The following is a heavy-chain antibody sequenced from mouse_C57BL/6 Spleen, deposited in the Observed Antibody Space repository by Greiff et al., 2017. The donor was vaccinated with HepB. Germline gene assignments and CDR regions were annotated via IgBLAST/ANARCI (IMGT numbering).Heavy chain of an antibody. CDR3: ATTAQATLAY. J-gene: IGHJ3*01. CDR1: GYTFTSYW. CDR2: IDPSDSYT. D-gene: IGHD3-2*02. Sequence: VQLQQPGAELVMPGASVKLSCKASGYTFTSYWMHWVKQRPGQGLEWIGEIDPSDSYTNYNQKFKGKSTLTVDKSSSTAYMQLSSLTSEDSAVYYCATTAQATLAYWGQGTLVTVSA. V-gene: IGHV1-69*01.